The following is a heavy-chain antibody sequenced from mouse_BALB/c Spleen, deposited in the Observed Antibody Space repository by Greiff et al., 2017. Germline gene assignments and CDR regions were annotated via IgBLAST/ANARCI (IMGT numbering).Heavy chain of an antibody. CDR2: ISSGSSTI. V-gene: IGHV5-17*02. J-gene: IGHJ2*01. CDR1: GFTFSSFG. CDR3: AREDYGSSYADY. Sequence: EVHLVESGGGLVQPGGSRKLSCAASGFTFSSFGMHWVRQAPEKGLEWVAYISSGSSTIYYADTVKGRFTISRDNPKNTLFLQMTSLRSEDTAMYYCAREDYGSSYADYWGQGTTLTVSS. D-gene: IGHD1-1*01.